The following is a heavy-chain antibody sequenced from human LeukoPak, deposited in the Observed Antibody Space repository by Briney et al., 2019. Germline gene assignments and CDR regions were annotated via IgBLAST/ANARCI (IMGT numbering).Heavy chain of an antibody. J-gene: IGHJ4*02. CDR3: ARPHCSGATCYSRYFDD. CDR1: GFIFSSYS. V-gene: IGHV3-48*01. Sequence: GGSLRLSCAASGFIFSSYSVTWVRQAPGKGLEWVSYISSRSDTIYYADSAKGRFTISRDNAKNSLYLQMNSLRAEDTAVYYCARPHCSGATCYSRYFDDWGQGTLVTVSS. D-gene: IGHD2-15*01. CDR2: ISSRSDTI.